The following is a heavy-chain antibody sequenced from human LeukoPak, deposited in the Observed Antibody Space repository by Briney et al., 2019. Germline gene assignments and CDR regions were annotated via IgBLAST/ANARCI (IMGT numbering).Heavy chain of an antibody. V-gene: IGHV3-30*02. CDR1: GFTFSSYG. D-gene: IGHD4-17*01. CDR3: AKHYGDYYFDY. J-gene: IGHJ4*02. Sequence: GGSLRLSCAASGFTFSSYGMHWVRQAPGKGLEWVAVIRYDGSNKYYADSVKGRFTISRDNSKNTLYLQMNSLRAEDTAVYYCAKHYGDYYFDYWGQGTLVTVSS. CDR2: IRYDGSNK.